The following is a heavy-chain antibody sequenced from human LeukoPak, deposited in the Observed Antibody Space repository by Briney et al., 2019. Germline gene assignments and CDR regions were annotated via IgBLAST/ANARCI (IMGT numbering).Heavy chain of an antibody. D-gene: IGHD3-22*01. CDR3: ARTYYYDSSGYSSDAFDI. V-gene: IGHV3-53*01. CDR2: IYSGGST. CDR1: GFTVSSNY. J-gene: IGHJ3*02. Sequence: GGSLRLSCAASGFTVSSNYMSWVRQAPGKGLEWVSVIYSGGSTYYADSVKGRFTISRDNSKNTLYLQMNSLRAEDTAVYYCARTYYYDSSGYSSDAFDIWGQGTMVTVSS.